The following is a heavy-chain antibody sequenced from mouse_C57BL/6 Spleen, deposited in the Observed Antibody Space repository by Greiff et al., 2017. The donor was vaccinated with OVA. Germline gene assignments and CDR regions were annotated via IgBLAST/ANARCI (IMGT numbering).Heavy chain of an antibody. J-gene: IGHJ2*01. D-gene: IGHD2-3*01. Sequence: VQLQQSGAELVRPGASVTLSCKASGYTFTDYEMHWVKQTPVHGLEWIGAIDPETGGTAYNQKFKGKAILTADKSSSTAYMELRSLTSEDSAVYYCTRSVDGPYFDYWGQGTTLTVSS. CDR2: IDPETGGT. CDR3: TRSVDGPYFDY. CDR1: GYTFTDYE. V-gene: IGHV1-15*01.